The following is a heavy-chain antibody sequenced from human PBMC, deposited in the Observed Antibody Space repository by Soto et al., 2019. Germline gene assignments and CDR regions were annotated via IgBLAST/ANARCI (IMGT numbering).Heavy chain of an antibody. Sequence: GASVKVSCKASGGTFSSYAISWVRQAPGQGLEWMGGIIPIFGTANYAQKFQGRVTITADKSTSTAYMELSSLRSEDTAVYYCARETSTIFGVVIPYYYGMDVWGQGTTVTAP. CDR2: IIPIFGTA. CDR3: ARETSTIFGVVIPYYYGMDV. J-gene: IGHJ6*02. CDR1: GGTFSSYA. V-gene: IGHV1-69*06. D-gene: IGHD3-3*01.